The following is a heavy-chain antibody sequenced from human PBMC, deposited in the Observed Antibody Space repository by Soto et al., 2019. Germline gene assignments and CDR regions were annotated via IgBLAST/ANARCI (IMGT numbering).Heavy chain of an antibody. V-gene: IGHV4-4*07. D-gene: IGHD1-7*01. CDR2: ITVNGTT. CDR1: GAYVSDFS. Sequence: TLSLTCTVSGAYVSDFSWSWIRQPAGKGLEWIGRITVNGTTQYTPSFRSRVTMSMDTSRNQFSLNLQSATAADTALYYCARESGENWTYEAHWGQGTLVTVSS. CDR3: ARESGENWTYEAH. J-gene: IGHJ1*01.